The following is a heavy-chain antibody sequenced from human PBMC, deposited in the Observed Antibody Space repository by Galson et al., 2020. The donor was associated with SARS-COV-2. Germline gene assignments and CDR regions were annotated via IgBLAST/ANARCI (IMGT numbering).Heavy chain of an antibody. CDR3: ARPSTPMGGFYFDS. CDR1: GGSISSSSHY. J-gene: IGHJ4*02. Sequence: PSETLSLTCSVSGGSISSSSHYWGWIRQPPGKGLEWIGSLFYRGSTYYNPSLKSRGTISGDTSKNQFSLRLSSVTAADTAVYYCARPSTPMGGFYFDSWGQGILVTVSS. V-gene: IGHV4-39*01. D-gene: IGHD5-18*01. CDR2: LFYRGST.